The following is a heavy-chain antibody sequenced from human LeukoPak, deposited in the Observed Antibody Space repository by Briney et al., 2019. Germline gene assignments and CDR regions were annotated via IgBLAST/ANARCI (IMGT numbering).Heavy chain of an antibody. CDR2: IKQDGGEI. Sequence: GGSLRLSCAASGFTFSNYFMSWIRQAPGKGLEWVANIKQDGGEIYYVDSVKGRFTISRDNAKNSVSLQMDSLRAEDTAIYYCATYLRNTAAGYYYFEYWGQGTLVTVSS. CDR1: GFTFSNYF. J-gene: IGHJ4*02. V-gene: IGHV3-7*01. CDR3: ATYLRNTAAGYYYFEY. D-gene: IGHD6-13*01.